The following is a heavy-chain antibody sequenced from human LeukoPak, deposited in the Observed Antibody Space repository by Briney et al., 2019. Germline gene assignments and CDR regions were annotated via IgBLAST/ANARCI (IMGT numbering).Heavy chain of an antibody. J-gene: IGHJ6*03. CDR3: AGGRRDSGSYGSFVYYYYYYMDV. V-gene: IGHV4-59*12. Sequence: PSETLSLTCTVSGGSISSYYWSWIRQPPGKGLEWIGYIYYSGSTKYNPSLKSRVNISVGTAKSPVSLKVSSVTVPDTAVYYCAGGRRDSGSYGSFVYYYYYYMDVWGKGTTVTVSS. CDR2: IYYSGST. D-gene: IGHD3-10*01. CDR1: GGSISSYY.